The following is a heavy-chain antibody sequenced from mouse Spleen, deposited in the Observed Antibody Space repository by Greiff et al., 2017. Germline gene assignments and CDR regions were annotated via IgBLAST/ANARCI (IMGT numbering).Heavy chain of an antibody. CDR3: ARDDYDDEDAMDY. V-gene: IGHV1-81*01. D-gene: IGHD2-4*01. Sequence: VKLQESGAELARPGASVKLSCKASGYTFTSYGISWVKQRTGQGLEWIGEIYPRSGNTYYNEKFKGKATLTADKSSSTAYMELRSLTSEDSAVYFCARDDYDDEDAMDYWGQGTSVTVSS. CDR1: GYTFTSYG. CDR2: IYPRSGNT. J-gene: IGHJ4*01.